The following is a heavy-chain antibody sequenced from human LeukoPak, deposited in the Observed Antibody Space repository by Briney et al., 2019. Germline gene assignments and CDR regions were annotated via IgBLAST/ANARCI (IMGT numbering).Heavy chain of an antibody. CDR2: IYNSASNT. V-gene: IGHV3-11*01. CDR3: ARGHYGLDV. CDR1: GFTFSDHY. J-gene: IGHJ6*02. Sequence: GGSLRLSCAASGFTFSDHYMSWIRQTPGKGLEWISYIYNSASNTYYADSVKGRFTISRDNAKNVLYLQMNNLRVEDTAVYYCARGHYGLDVWGQGTTVTVSS.